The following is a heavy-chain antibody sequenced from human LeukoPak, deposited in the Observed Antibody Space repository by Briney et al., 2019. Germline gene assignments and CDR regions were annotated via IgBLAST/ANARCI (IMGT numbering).Heavy chain of an antibody. V-gene: IGHV3-21*01. J-gene: IGHJ3*02. CDR1: GFTFSSYS. D-gene: IGHD5-18*01. CDR3: ARDTQRGYSYGNHDAFDI. Sequence: GGSLRLSCAASGFTFSSYSMNWVRQAPGKGLEWVSPISSSSSYIYYADSVKGRFTISRDNAKNSLYLQMNSLRAEDTAVYYCARDTQRGYSYGNHDAFDIWGQGTMVTVSS. CDR2: ISSSSSYI.